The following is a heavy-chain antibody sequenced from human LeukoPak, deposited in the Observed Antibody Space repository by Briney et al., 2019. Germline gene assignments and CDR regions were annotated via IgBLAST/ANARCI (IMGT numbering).Heavy chain of an antibody. CDR2: INHSGST. CDR3: ARRNYYYDSSGYYYGHYYYYYMDV. Sequence: PSETLSLTCAVYGGSFSGYYWSWIRQPPGKGLEWIGEINHSGSTNYNPSLKSRVTISVDTSKNQFSLKLSSVTAADTAVYYCARRNYYYDSSGYYYGHYYYYYMDVWGKGTPVTVSS. V-gene: IGHV4-34*01. J-gene: IGHJ6*03. D-gene: IGHD3-22*01. CDR1: GGSFSGYY.